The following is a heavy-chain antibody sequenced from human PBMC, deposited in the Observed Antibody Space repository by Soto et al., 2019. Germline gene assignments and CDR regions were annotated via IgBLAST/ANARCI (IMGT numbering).Heavy chain of an antibody. CDR2: INHSGNT. CDR1: GASLSDNY. Sequence: SETLSLTCAVYGASLSDNYCNWLRQPPGKGLEWIGEINHSGNTNYNPSLRSRVTISIDTSKNQLSLNLRSVSAADTAVYYCARGRGGFDAWGQGTPVTVSS. J-gene: IGHJ5*02. CDR3: ARGRGGFDA. V-gene: IGHV4-34*01.